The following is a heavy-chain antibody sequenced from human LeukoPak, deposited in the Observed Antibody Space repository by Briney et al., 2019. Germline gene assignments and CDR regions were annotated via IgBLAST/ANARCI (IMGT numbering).Heavy chain of an antibody. Sequence: GGSLRLSCAASGFTFSSYSMNWVRQAPGKGLEWVSSISSSSSYIYYADSVKGRFTISRDNAKNSLYLQMNSLRAEDTAVYYRARDKSFPNAFDIWGQGTMVTVSS. CDR1: GFTFSSYS. D-gene: IGHD1-26*01. CDR2: ISSSSSYI. CDR3: ARDKSFPNAFDI. J-gene: IGHJ3*02. V-gene: IGHV3-21*01.